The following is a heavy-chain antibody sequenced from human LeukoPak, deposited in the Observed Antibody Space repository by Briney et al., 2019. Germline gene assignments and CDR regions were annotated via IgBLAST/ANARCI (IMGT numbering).Heavy chain of an antibody. CDR1: GFTFTSYA. J-gene: IGHJ4*02. CDR3: ARDSDSSGHYYMDYFDY. Sequence: PGGSLRLSCEVSGFTFTSYAMNWVRQAPGKGLEWVSSISGSSRDINYADSVKGRFTISRDNAWNSLYLQMNSLRAEDTAVYYCARDSDSSGHYYMDYFDYWGQGALVTVSS. V-gene: IGHV3-21*01. D-gene: IGHD3-22*01. CDR2: ISGSSRDI.